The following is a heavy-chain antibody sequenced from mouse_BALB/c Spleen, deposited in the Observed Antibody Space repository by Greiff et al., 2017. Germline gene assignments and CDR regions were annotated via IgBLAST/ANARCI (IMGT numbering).Heavy chain of an antibody. V-gene: IGHV1-69*02. Sequence: VQLQQSGAELVRPGASVKLSCKASGYTFTSYWINWVKQRPGQGLEWIGNIYPSDSYTNYNQKFKDKATLTVDKSSSTAYMQLSSPTSEDSAVYYCTLITNYAMDYWGQGTSVTVSS. D-gene: IGHD2-4*01. CDR2: IYPSDSYT. J-gene: IGHJ4*01. CDR3: TLITNYAMDY. CDR1: GYTFTSYW.